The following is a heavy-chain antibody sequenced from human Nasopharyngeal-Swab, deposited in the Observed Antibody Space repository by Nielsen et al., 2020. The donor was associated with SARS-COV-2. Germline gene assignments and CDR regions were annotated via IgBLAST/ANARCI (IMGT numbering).Heavy chain of an antibody. D-gene: IGHD3-10*01. Sequence: GESLKISCTASGFSFNNYGMHWVRQAPGKGLEWVAIISYEGSIKHYADYVEGRFTISRDASKNTLYLQMNSLRPEDTAVYYCARRKEILWLGSQRHGMDVWGQGTMVTVSS. CDR3: ARRKEILWLGSQRHGMDV. CDR1: GFSFNNYG. V-gene: IGHV3-30*03. J-gene: IGHJ6*02. CDR2: ISYEGSIK.